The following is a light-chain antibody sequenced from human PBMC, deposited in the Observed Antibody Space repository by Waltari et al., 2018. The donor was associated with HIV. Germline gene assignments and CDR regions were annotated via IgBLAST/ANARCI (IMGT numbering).Light chain of an antibody. V-gene: IGLV1-47*01. CDR1: SPNIGIND. J-gene: IGLJ3*02. Sequence: QSVLTQPPSASGTPGQRVTISCSGSSPNIGINDVSRYQHHPGTAPKLLIFTNNQRPSWVPDRFSASKSGTSASLAISALQSDDEADYYCAAWDGSLRGGVFGGGTKLTV. CDR2: TNN. CDR3: AAWDGSLRGGV.